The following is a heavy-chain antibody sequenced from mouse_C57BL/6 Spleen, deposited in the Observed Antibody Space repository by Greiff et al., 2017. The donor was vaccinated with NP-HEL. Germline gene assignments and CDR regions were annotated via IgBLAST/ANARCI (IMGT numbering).Heavy chain of an antibody. CDR1: GYTFTSYW. D-gene: IGHD2-2*01. J-gene: IGHJ2*01. Sequence: QVQLQQPGAELVRPGSSVKLSCKASGYTFTSYWMHWVKQRPIQGLEWIGNIDPSDSETHYNQKFKDKATLTVDKSSSTAYMQLSSLTSEDSAVYYCARGATTMVTTGVYYFDYWGQGTTLTVSS. CDR3: ARGATTMVTTGVYYFDY. CDR2: IDPSDSET. V-gene: IGHV1-52*01.